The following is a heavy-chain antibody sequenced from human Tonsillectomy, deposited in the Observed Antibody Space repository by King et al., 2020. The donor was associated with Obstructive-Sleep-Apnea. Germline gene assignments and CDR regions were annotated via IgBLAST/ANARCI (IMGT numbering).Heavy chain of an antibody. J-gene: IGHJ4*02. CDR1: VFSLSRARMG. Sequence: TLKESGPVLVKPTETLTLTWTVSVFSLSRARMGVSWIRLPPGKALQWLAPIFSYDEHSYSTSLKSRLTISKETSKGQVVLTMTNMDPVDTATYYCARISSMIVGVFDYWGQGTLVTVSS. D-gene: IGHD3-22*01. V-gene: IGHV2-26*01. CDR3: ARISSMIVGVFDY. CDR2: IFSYDEH.